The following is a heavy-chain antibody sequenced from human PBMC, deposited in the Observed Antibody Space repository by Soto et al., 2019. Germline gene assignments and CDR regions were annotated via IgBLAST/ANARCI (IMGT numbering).Heavy chain of an antibody. D-gene: IGHD2-2*01. V-gene: IGHV3-9*01. J-gene: IGHJ3*02. Sequence: EVQLVESGGGLVQPGRSLRLSCAASGFRFDDYAMQWVRQAPGKGLEWVSGISYNSGSIGYADSVKGRFTISRDTAKNSLYLQMNSLRAEDTALYYCVKDIEENQLLYDAFDIWGQGTMVTVSS. CDR1: GFRFDDYA. CDR2: ISYNSGSI. CDR3: VKDIEENQLLYDAFDI.